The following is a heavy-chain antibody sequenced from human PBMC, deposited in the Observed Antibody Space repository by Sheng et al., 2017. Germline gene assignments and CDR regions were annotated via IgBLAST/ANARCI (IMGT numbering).Heavy chain of an antibody. V-gene: IGHV4-61*01. D-gene: IGHD7-27*01. CDR1: GGSVSSGSYY. CDR2: IYYSGST. J-gene: IGHJ4*02. CDR3: ARDPLGTIFDY. Sequence: QVQLQESGPGLVKPSETLSLTCTVSGGSVSSGSYYWSWIRQPPGKGLEWIGYIYYSGSTNYNPSLKSRVTISLDTSKNQFSLNLSSVTAADTAVYYCARDPLGTIFDYWGQGTLVTVSS.